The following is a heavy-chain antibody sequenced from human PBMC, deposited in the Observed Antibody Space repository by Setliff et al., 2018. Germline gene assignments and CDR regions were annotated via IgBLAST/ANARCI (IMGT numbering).Heavy chain of an antibody. D-gene: IGHD2-15*01. Sequence: SETLSLTCSVSGGSLSGSSDYWGWFRQPAGKGLEWIGQIYTSWSTNYNPSLKSRVTLLIDTAKNQNSLRLSSVTAADTAVYYCGRGFSRIEGWGNWFDPWGQGILVTVSS. V-gene: IGHV4-61*09. CDR1: GGSLSGSSDY. CDR2: IYTSWST. J-gene: IGHJ5*02. CDR3: GRGFSRIEGWGNWFDP.